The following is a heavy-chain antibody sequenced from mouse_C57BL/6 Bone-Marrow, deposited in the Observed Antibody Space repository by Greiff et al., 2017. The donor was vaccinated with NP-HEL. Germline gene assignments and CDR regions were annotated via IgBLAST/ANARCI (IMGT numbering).Heavy chain of an antibody. D-gene: IGHD1-1*01. J-gene: IGHJ1*03. V-gene: IGHV1-69*01. Sequence: QVQLQQPGAELVMPGASVKLSCKASGYTFTSYWMHWVKQRPGQGLEWIGELDPSDSYTNYNQKFKGKSTLTVDKSSSTAYMQLSSLTSEDSAVYYCAKGYYGSSFYWYFDVWGTGTTVTVSS. CDR1: GYTFTSYW. CDR2: LDPSDSYT. CDR3: AKGYYGSSFYWYFDV.